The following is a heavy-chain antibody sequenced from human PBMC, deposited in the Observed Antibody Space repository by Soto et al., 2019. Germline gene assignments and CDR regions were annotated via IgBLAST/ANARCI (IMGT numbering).Heavy chain of an antibody. J-gene: IGHJ4*02. V-gene: IGHV3-21*06. CDR2: ISSTTNYI. CDR3: ARESEDLTSNFDY. CDR1: GFTFTRYS. Sequence: PRLSCAASGFTFTRYSMNWVRQAPGKGLEWVSSISSTTNYIYYGDSMKGRFTISRDNAKNSLYLEMNSLRAEDTAVYYCARESEDLTSNFDYCGQRTLVTVSS.